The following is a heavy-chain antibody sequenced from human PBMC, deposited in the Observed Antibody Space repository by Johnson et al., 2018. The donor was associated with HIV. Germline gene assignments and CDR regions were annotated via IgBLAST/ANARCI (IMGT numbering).Heavy chain of an antibody. V-gene: IGHV3-66*01. CDR3: ARGYILTGYSGAFDI. D-gene: IGHD3-9*01. CDR1: GFPVTSNF. Sequence: VQLVESGGGLVQPGGSLRLSCTASGFPVTSNFMTWVRQPPGKGLDWVSAVYSTFGTYYADSVRGRFTVSRDNGKNSLYLQMNSLRVEDTALYYCARGYILTGYSGAFDIWGQGTMVTVSS. CDR2: VYSTFGT. J-gene: IGHJ3*02.